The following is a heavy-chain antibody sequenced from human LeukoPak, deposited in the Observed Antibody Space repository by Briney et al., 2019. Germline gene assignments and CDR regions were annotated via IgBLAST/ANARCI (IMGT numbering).Heavy chain of an antibody. CDR2: ISAYNGNT. V-gene: IGHV1-18*01. Sequence: ASVKVSCKASGYTFTSYGISWARQAPGQGLEWMGWISAYNGNTNYAQKLQGRVTMTTDTSTSTAYMELRSLRSDDTAVYYCAREGRVGAYYYYYYMDVWGKGTTVTVSS. CDR3: AREGRVGAYYYYYYMDV. CDR1: GYTFTSYG. D-gene: IGHD1-26*01. J-gene: IGHJ6*03.